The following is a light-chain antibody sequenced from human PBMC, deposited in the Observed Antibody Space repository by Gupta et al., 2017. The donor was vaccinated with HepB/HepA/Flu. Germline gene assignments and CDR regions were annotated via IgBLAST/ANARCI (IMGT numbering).Light chain of an antibody. CDR3: QVWDSGSDHPV. Sequence: SYVLTQPPSVSVAPGKTARIACGGDNIGSKSLHWYQQKPGQAPVLVGYDDSARPSGIPERFSGSNAGNMANLTINGVGAGDEADFDGQVWDSGSDHPVFGGGTKLTVL. J-gene: IGLJ2*01. CDR2: DDS. V-gene: IGLV3-21*03. CDR1: NIGSKS.